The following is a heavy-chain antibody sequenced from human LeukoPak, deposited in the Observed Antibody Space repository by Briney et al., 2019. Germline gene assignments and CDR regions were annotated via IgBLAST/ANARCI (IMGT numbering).Heavy chain of an antibody. CDR3: ARDRPHYYDRSGYFYAY. CDR2: ISGSNGNT. CDR1: GYTFSSYG. D-gene: IGHD3-22*01. Sequence: ASVNVSCKASGYTFSSYGLSWLRQAPGQGLEWMGWISGSNGNTKDAQKFQGRVTMTTDTSTSTAYMELRSLSSDDTAVYYCARDRPHYYDRSGYFYAYWGQGTLITVST. V-gene: IGHV1-18*01. J-gene: IGHJ4*02.